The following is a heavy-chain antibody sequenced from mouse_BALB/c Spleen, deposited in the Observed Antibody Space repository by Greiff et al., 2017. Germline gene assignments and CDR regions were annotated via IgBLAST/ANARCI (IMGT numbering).Heavy chain of an antibody. CDR3: ARITTVGNWYFDV. J-gene: IGHJ1*01. CDR1: GYSITSGYY. D-gene: IGHD1-1*01. V-gene: IGHV3-6*02. CDR2: ISYDGSN. Sequence: EVKLVESGPGLVKPSQSLSLTCSVTGYSITSGYYWNWIRQFPGNKLEWMGYISYDGSNNYNPSLKNRISITRDTSKNQFFLKLNSVTTEDTATYYCARITTVGNWYFDVWGAGTTVTVSS.